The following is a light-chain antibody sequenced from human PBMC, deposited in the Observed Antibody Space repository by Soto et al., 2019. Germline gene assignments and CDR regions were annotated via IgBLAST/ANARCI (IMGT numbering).Light chain of an antibody. CDR3: QQYNNWPPIT. Sequence: EMVMTQSPATLSVSPGERATLSCRASQSVSSTVAWYQQKPGQAPRLLIFGASNSATRIPTRFSGTGSGTEFTLTISSLQSEDFAVYYCQQYNNWPPITFGQGTRLEIK. V-gene: IGKV3-15*01. CDR1: QSVSST. CDR2: GAS. J-gene: IGKJ5*01.